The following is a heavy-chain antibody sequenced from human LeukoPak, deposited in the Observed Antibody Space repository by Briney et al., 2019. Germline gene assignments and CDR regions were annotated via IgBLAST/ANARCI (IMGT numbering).Heavy chain of an antibody. D-gene: IGHD3-10*01. CDR2: ISYEGSNK. CDR3: AKDLVTMVRGADY. J-gene: IGHJ4*02. CDR1: GFTFSSYS. Sequence: PGGSLRLSCAASGFTFSSYSMNWARQAPGKGLEWVAVISYEGSNKYYADSVKGRFTISRDNSKNTLYLQINSLRAEDTAVYYCAKDLVTMVRGADYWGQGTLVTVSS. V-gene: IGHV3-30*18.